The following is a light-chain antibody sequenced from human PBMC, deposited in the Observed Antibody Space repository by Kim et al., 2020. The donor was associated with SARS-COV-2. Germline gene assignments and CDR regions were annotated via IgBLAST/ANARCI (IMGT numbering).Light chain of an antibody. CDR3: QQRSYRPLT. Sequence: EIVLTQSPATLSLSPGERATLSCRASQSVDSYLAWYQQKPGQSPRLLIYGASNRVTGIPARFSGRGSGTDFTLTISNLEPEDFAVYYCQQRSYRPLTFGGGPKVEI. CDR1: QSVDSY. V-gene: IGKV3-11*01. J-gene: IGKJ4*01. CDR2: GAS.